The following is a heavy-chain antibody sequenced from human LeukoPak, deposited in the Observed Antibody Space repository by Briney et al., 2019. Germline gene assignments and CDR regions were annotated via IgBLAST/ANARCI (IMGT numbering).Heavy chain of an antibody. CDR1: GGSISSSSYY. J-gene: IGHJ4*02. D-gene: IGHD3-10*01. V-gene: IGHV4-39*07. Sequence: SETLSLTCTVSGGSISSSSYYWGWIRQPPGKGLEWIGSIYYSGSTYYNPSLKSRVTISVDTSKNQFSLKLSSVTAAETAVYYCARDPGYGSGRGNYWGQGTLVTVSS. CDR2: IYYSGST. CDR3: ARDPGYGSGRGNY.